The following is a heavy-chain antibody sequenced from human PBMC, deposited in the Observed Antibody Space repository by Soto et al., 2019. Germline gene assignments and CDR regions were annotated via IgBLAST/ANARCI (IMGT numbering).Heavy chain of an antibody. V-gene: IGHV1-69*01. J-gene: IGHJ6*02. D-gene: IGHD2-15*01. CDR1: GGTFSSYA. CDR3: ARVMYCSGGSCPGHYYYGMDV. CDR2: IIPIFGTA. Sequence: QVQLVQSGAEVKKPGSSVKVSCKASGGTFSSYAISWVRQAPGQGLEWMGGIIPIFGTANYAQKFQGRVTITADESTSTAYMELSSLRSEDTAVNYCARVMYCSGGSCPGHYYYGMDVWGQGTTVTVSS.